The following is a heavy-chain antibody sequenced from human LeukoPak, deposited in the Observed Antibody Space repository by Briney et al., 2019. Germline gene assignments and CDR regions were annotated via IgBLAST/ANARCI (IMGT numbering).Heavy chain of an antibody. CDR3: ARERTMADAFDI. D-gene: IGHD3-10*01. CDR1: GYTFTTYA. V-gene: IGHV1-3*01. CDR2: IDAGNGNT. J-gene: IGHJ3*02. Sequence: ASVKVSCKASGYTFTTYAMHWVRQAPGQRLEWMGWIDAGNGNTKYSQKFQGRVTFTTDTSASTAYMELSGLRSEDTAVYYCARERTMADAFDIWGQGTMVIVSS.